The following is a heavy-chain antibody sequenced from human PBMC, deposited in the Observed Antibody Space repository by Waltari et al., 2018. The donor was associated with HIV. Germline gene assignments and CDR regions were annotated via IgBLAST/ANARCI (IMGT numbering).Heavy chain of an antibody. D-gene: IGHD5-18*01. CDR3: ARQTAMVTSYFDY. J-gene: IGHJ4*02. Sequence: QVHLQESGPGLVTPSETLSLTCTVPGGSIRSYYWSWLRQPPGKGLEWIGYIYYSGSTTYNPSLKSRVTISVDTSKNQFSLKLSSVTAADTAVYYCARQTAMVTSYFDYWGQGTLVTVSS. V-gene: IGHV4-59*01. CDR2: IYYSGST. CDR1: GGSIRSYY.